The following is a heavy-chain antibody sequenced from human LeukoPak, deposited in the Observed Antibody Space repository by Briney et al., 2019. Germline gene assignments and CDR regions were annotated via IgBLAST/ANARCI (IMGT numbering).Heavy chain of an antibody. CDR2: IYYSGST. J-gene: IGHJ5*02. Sequence: TSETLSLTCTVSGGSISSYYWSWIRQPPGKGLEWIGYIYYSGSTNYNPSLKSRVTISVDTSKNQFSLKMTSVTAADTAVYYCAKVVSGWFDPWGQGTLVTVSS. D-gene: IGHD6-19*01. V-gene: IGHV4-59*01. CDR1: GGSISSYY. CDR3: AKVVSGWFDP.